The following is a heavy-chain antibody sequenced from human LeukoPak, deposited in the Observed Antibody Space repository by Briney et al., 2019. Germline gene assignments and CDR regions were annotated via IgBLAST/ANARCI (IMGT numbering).Heavy chain of an antibody. CDR3: ARGPYYDILTPLRGYYGMDV. J-gene: IGHJ6*02. V-gene: IGHV4-34*01. Sequence: SETLSLTCAVYGGSFSGHYWSWIRQPPGKGLEWIGEINHSGSTNYNPSLKSRVTISVDTSKNQFSLKLSSVTAADTAVYYCARGPYYDILTPLRGYYGMDVWGQGTTVTVSS. CDR2: INHSGST. CDR1: GGSFSGHY. D-gene: IGHD3-9*01.